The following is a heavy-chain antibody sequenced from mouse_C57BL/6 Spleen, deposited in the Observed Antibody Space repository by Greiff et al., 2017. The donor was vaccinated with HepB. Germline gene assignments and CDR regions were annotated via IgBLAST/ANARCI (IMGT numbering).Heavy chain of an antibody. Sequence: VQLQQSGAELMKPGASVKLSCKATGYTFTGYWIEWVKQRPGHGLEWIGEILPGSGSTNYNEKFKGKATFTADTSSNTAYMQLSSLTTEDSAIYYCARTPNYYGSSDYAMDYWGQGTSVTVSS. D-gene: IGHD1-1*01. CDR1: GYTFTGYW. V-gene: IGHV1-9*01. CDR2: ILPGSGST. J-gene: IGHJ4*01. CDR3: ARTPNYYGSSDYAMDY.